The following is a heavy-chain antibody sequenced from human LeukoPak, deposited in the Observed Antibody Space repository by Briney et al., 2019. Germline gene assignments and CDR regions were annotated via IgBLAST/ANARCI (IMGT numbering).Heavy chain of an antibody. J-gene: IGHJ4*02. V-gene: IGHV3-53*01. CDR2: IYSGAST. CDR1: GFTFNNYA. Sequence: SGGSLRLSCAASGFTFNNYAMNWVRQAPGKGLEWVSVIYSGASTYYADSVKGRFTISRDNSKNTLYLQMNSLRAEDTAVYYCARDHWGFDYWGQGTLVTVSS. CDR3: ARDHWGFDY. D-gene: IGHD7-27*01.